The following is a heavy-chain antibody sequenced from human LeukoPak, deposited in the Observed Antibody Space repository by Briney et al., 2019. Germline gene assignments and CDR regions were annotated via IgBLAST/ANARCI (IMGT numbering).Heavy chain of an antibody. CDR2: ISGSGGST. V-gene: IGHV3-23*01. J-gene: IGHJ5*02. CDR1: GFTFSSYA. Sequence: PGGSLRLSCAASGFTFSSYAMSWVRQAPGKGLEWVSAISGSGGSTYYADSVKGRSTISRDNSKNTLYLQMNSLRAEDTAVYYCAKGSYYSVKENWFDLWGQGTLVTVSS. CDR3: AKGSYYSVKENWFDL. D-gene: IGHD1-26*01.